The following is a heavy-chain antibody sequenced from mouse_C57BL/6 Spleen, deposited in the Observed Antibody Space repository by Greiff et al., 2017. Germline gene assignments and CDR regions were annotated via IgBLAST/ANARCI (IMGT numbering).Heavy chain of an antibody. J-gene: IGHJ2*01. Sequence: QVQLKQSGAELVRPGASVKLSCKASGYTFTDYYINWVKQRPGQGLEWIARIYPGSGNTYYNEKFKGKATLTAEKSSSTAYMQLSSLTSEDSAVYFCAREEYGNDYWGQGTTLTVSS. V-gene: IGHV1-76*01. CDR3: AREEYGNDY. D-gene: IGHD2-10*02. CDR2: IYPGSGNT. CDR1: GYTFTDYY.